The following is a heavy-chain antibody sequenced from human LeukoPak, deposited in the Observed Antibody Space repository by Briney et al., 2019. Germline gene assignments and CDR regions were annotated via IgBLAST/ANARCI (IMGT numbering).Heavy chain of an antibody. V-gene: IGHV3-30-3*01. Sequence: GGSLRLSCAASGFTFSNYAMHWVRQAPGKGLEWVAVISYDGSNKFYADSVKGRFTISRDKSKNMLYLQMDSLRAEDTAVYYCARGGGYDSSGYYVYWGQGTLVTVSS. J-gene: IGHJ4*02. D-gene: IGHD3-22*01. CDR2: ISYDGSNK. CDR3: ARGGGYDSSGYYVY. CDR1: GFTFSNYA.